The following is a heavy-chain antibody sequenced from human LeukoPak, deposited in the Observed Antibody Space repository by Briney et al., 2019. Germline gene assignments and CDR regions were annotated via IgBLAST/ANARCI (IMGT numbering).Heavy chain of an antibody. D-gene: IGHD2-2*01. V-gene: IGHV1-2*02. J-gene: IGHJ3*02. CDR2: INPNSGGT. Sequence: ASVKVSCKASGYTFTGYYMHWVRQAPGQGLEWMGWINPNSGGTNYAQKFQGRVTMTRDTSISTAYMELSRLRSDDTAVYYCARESCSSTSCSVDAFDIWGQGTMVTVSS. CDR1: GYTFTGYY. CDR3: ARESCSSTSCSVDAFDI.